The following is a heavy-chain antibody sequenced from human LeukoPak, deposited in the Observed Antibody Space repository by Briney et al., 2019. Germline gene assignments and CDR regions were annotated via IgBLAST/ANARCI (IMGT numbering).Heavy chain of an antibody. V-gene: IGHV3-9*03. Sequence: GRSLRLSCAASGFTFDDYAMHWVRQAPGKGLEWVSGISWNSGSIGYADSVKGRFTISRDNAKNSLYLQMNSLRAEGMALYYCAKGDSSGYYRGDDAFDIWGQGTMVTVSS. J-gene: IGHJ3*02. CDR2: ISWNSGSI. CDR3: AKGDSSGYYRGDDAFDI. D-gene: IGHD3-22*01. CDR1: GFTFDDYA.